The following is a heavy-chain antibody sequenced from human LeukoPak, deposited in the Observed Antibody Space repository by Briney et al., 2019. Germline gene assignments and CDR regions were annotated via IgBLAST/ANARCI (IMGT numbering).Heavy chain of an antibody. CDR2: IIPIFGTA. Sequence: ASVKVSCKASGGTFSSYAISWVRQAPGQGLEWMGGIIPIFGTANYAQKFQGRVTITADKSTSTAYMELSSLRSEDTAVYYCARIRYSGYDRYYFDYWGQGTLVTVSS. J-gene: IGHJ4*02. V-gene: IGHV1-69*06. CDR3: ARIRYSGYDRYYFDY. D-gene: IGHD5-12*01. CDR1: GGTFSSYA.